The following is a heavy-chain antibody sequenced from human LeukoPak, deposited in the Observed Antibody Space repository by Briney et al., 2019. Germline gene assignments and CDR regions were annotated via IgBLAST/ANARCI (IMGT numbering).Heavy chain of an antibody. CDR3: AAWGYGSGSYYMYYFDY. D-gene: IGHD3-10*01. CDR2: ISAYNGNT. Sequence: ASVKVSCKASGYTFTGYYMHWVRQAPGQGLEWMGWISAYNGNTNYAQKLQGRVTMTTDTSTSTAYMELRSLRSDDTAVYYCAAWGYGSGSYYMYYFDYWGQGTLVTVSS. CDR1: GYTFTGYY. J-gene: IGHJ4*02. V-gene: IGHV1-18*04.